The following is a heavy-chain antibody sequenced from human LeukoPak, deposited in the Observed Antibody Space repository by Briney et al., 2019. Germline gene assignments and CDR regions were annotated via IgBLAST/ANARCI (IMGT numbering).Heavy chain of an antibody. Sequence: GGSLRLSCAASGFSFSNYAMQWVRQAPGKGREYVSAITSNGINAYYANSVKGRFTISRDNSKNTLYLQMGSLRTEDMAVYFCARARWGSSGWYVDYWGQGTLVTVSS. CDR2: ITSNGINA. CDR3: ARARWGSSGWYVDY. CDR1: GFSFSNYA. V-gene: IGHV3-64*01. J-gene: IGHJ4*02. D-gene: IGHD6-19*01.